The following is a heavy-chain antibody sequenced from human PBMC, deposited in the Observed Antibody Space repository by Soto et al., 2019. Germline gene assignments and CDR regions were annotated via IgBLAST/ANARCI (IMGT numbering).Heavy chain of an antibody. CDR3: IRDNYGHMDV. J-gene: IGHJ6*02. V-gene: IGHV3-74*01. Sequence: GGSLRLSCAASGFTFSGYWMYWVRQAPGKGLVWVSLISTDGSTTSYADSVKGRFTISRDNAKNTLYLQVNSLGAEDTAVYYCIRDNYGHMDVWGQGTTVTVSS. CDR2: ISTDGSTT. D-gene: IGHD4-17*01. CDR1: GFTFSGYW.